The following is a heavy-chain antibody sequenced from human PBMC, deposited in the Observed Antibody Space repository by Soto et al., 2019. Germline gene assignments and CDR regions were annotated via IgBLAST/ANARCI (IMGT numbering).Heavy chain of an antibody. J-gene: IGHJ5*02. CDR1: GYSISTGFN. D-gene: IGHD3-10*01. Sequence: SETLSLTCAVSGYSISTGFNWGWIRQPPGKGLEWIGSIYHSGSTYYNLSLKSRVTISADTSKNQISLKLISVTAADTAVYYCGRDYMLRGRDSNWFDPWGQGTLVTVSS. V-gene: IGHV4-38-2*02. CDR3: GRDYMLRGRDSNWFDP. CDR2: IYHSGST.